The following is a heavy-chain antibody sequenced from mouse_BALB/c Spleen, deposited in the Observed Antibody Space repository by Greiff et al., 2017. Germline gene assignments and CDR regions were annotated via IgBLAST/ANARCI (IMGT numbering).Heavy chain of an antibody. CDR1: GFNIKDTY. Sequence: VQLQQSGAELVKPGASVKLSCTASGFNIKDTYMHWVKQRPKQGLEWIGRIDPANGNTKYDPKFQGKATITADTSSNTAYLQLSSLTSEDTAVYYCARSDYGSYFDYWGQGTTLTVSS. CDR2: IDPANGNT. D-gene: IGHD2-2*01. CDR3: ARSDYGSYFDY. V-gene: IGHV14-3*02. J-gene: IGHJ2*01.